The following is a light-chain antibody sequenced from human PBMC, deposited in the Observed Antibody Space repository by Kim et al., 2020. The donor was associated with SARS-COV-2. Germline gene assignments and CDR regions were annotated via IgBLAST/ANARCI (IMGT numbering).Light chain of an antibody. CDR1: QNIDTY. V-gene: IGKV1-39*01. CDR2: AAS. J-gene: IGKJ5*01. CDR3: HQTYSAPRLT. Sequence: SIRDKVTITCRASQNIDTYLNWFQQKPGKAPKLLIFAASALYSGVPSRFSGSGSGSDFALTINSLQSDDFATYFCHQTYSAPRLTFGQGTRLEIK.